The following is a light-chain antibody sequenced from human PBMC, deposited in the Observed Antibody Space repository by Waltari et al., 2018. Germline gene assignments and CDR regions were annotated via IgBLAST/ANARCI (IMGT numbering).Light chain of an antibody. J-gene: IGLJ3*02. Sequence: QSVLTQPASVSGSPGQSITISCTGSRSDVGNYNFVSWYQQHPDEAPKLVIYEGSKRPSGITIRFSGSKSGNTASLTSSRLQAEDEADYFCCSYAGSRTPWVFGGGTRVTVL. V-gene: IGLV2-23*01. CDR1: RSDVGNYNF. CDR3: CSYAGSRTPWV. CDR2: EGS.